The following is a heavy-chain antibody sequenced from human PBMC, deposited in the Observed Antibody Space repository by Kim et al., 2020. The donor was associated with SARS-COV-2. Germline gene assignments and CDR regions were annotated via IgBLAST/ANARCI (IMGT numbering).Heavy chain of an antibody. V-gene: IGHV3-23*01. Sequence: YADSVKGRFTISRDNSKTTLYLQMNSLRAEDTAVYYCAKDRYRVSGWFDPWGQGTLVTVSS. CDR3: AKDRYRVSGWFDP. D-gene: IGHD2-2*01. J-gene: IGHJ5*02.